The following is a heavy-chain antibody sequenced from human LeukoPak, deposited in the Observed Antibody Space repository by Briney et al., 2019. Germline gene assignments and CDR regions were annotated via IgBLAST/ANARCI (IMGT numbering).Heavy chain of an antibody. J-gene: IGHJ4*02. V-gene: IGHV3-9*01. CDR1: GFTFDDYA. CDR2: ISWNSGSI. Sequence: GRSLRLSCAASGFTFDDYAMHWVRQAPGKGLEWVSGISWNSGSIGYADSVKGRFTISRDNAKNSLYLQMNSLRAEDTALYYCARVPYYYDSSGYLAYWGQGTLVTVSS. CDR3: ARVPYYYDSSGYLAY. D-gene: IGHD3-22*01.